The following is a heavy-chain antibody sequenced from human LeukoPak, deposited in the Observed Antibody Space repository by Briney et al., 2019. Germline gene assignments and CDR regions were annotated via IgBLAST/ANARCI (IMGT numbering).Heavy chain of an antibody. V-gene: IGHV4-34*01. CDR3: ASSTITMVRGVIIQNWFDP. Sequence: GSLRLSCAASGFTFSDYRMNWVRQAPGKGLEWIGEINHSGSTNYNPSLKSRVTISVDTSKNQFSLKLSSVTAADTAVYYCASSTITMVRGVIIQNWFDPWGQGTLVTVSS. CDR2: INHSGST. D-gene: IGHD3-10*01. J-gene: IGHJ5*02. CDR1: GFTFSDYR.